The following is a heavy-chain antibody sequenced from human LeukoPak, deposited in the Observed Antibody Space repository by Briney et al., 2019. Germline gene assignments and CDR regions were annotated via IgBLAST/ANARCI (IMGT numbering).Heavy chain of an antibody. J-gene: IGHJ4*02. D-gene: IGHD1-7*01. CDR3: ARKAQYNGHYPLDY. CDR2: TSDRGDYT. Sequence: PGGSLRLSCAASGFTFTSYSMSWVRQAPGKGLEWVSGTSDRGDYTYYADSVKGRFTISRDSSKNTLFLQMNSPRAEDTALYFCARKAQYNGHYPLDYWGQGTLVTVSS. CDR1: GFTFTSYS. V-gene: IGHV3-23*01.